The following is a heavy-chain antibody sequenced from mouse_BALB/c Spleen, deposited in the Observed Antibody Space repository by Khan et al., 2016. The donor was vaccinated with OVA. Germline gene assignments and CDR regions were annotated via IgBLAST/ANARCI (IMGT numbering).Heavy chain of an antibody. Sequence: IQLVQSGPELKKPGETVKISCKASGYTFTEYSMHWVRQAPGKGLKWMGWINPEPGEPTYADDFKGRFAFSLETSASTAYLQINNLKNEDTATYFCARARIYYGYDRVSMDYWGQGTSVTVSS. V-gene: IGHV9-2-1*01. CDR3: ARARIYYGYDRVSMDY. CDR1: GYTFTEYS. CDR2: INPEPGEP. D-gene: IGHD2-2*01. J-gene: IGHJ4*01.